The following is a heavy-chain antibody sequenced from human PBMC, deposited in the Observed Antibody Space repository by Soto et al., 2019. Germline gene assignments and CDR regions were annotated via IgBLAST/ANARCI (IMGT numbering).Heavy chain of an antibody. V-gene: IGHV1-69*01. CDR2: IIPIFGTA. J-gene: IGHJ5*02. CDR3: ARERGAVAGNLLLWFDP. D-gene: IGHD6-19*01. Sequence: QVQLVQSGAEVKKPGSSVKVSCKASGGTFSSYAISWVRQAPGQGLEWMGGIIPIFGTANYAQKFQGRVTITADESTSTAYMELSSLRSEDTAVYYCARERGAVAGNLLLWFDPLGQGTLGTVSS. CDR1: GGTFSSYA.